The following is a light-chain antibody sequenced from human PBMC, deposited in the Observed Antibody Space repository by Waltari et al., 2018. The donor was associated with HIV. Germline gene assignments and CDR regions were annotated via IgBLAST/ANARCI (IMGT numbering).Light chain of an antibody. J-gene: IGLJ2*01. CDR3: ASWDDSLGGYWI. CDR1: PSNIGSNY. V-gene: IGLV1-47*01. CDR2: MND. Sequence: QSVVTQPPSASGTLGQRVTISCSGGPSNIGSNYVYWYQHLPGTSPKLLIYMNDQRPSVVPDRISGSKSGTSASLAISGLRSEDEADYYCASWDDSLGGYWIFGGGTNLTVL.